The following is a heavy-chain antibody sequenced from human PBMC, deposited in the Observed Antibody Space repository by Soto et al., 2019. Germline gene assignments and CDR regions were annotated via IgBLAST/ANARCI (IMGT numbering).Heavy chain of an antibody. D-gene: IGHD4-4*01. Sequence: QVQLQESGPGMVKPAGTLSLTCNISAGSTRSNNWWNWVRQAPGKRLEWIGEIHYSGNTNYNPSLKSRVTLSPDKSRTQFSLKLRSVTAADTAVYFCAKSMTTVNFVYFYYHGLDVWGPGTTVTVSS. J-gene: IGHJ6*02. CDR1: AGSTRSNNW. CDR2: IHYSGNT. V-gene: IGHV4-4*01. CDR3: AKSMTTVNFVYFYYHGLDV.